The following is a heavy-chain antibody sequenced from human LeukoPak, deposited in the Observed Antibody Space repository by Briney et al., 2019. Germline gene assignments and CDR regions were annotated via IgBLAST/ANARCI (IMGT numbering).Heavy chain of an antibody. D-gene: IGHD3-22*01. J-gene: IGHJ4*02. V-gene: IGHV3-9*03. CDR1: GFTFDDYA. Sequence: PGRSLRLSCAASGFTFDDYAMHWVRQAPGKGLEWVSGISWNSGSIGYADSVKGRFTISRDNAKHSLYLQMNSLRAEDMALYYCAKPPTEYYDSSGSYYFDYWGQGTLVTVSS. CDR2: ISWNSGSI. CDR3: AKPPTEYYDSSGSYYFDY.